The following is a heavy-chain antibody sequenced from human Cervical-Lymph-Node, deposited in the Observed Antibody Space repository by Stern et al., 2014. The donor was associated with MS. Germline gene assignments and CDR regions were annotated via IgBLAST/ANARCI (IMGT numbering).Heavy chain of an antibody. CDR3: AAEPMYYSDSVGAFDI. CDR1: GFTFTSSA. J-gene: IGHJ3*02. D-gene: IGHD3-22*01. CDR2: IGVGSCNT. Sequence: QLVESGPEVKKPGTSVKVSCKASGFTFTSSAVQWVRQARGQRLEWIGWIGVGSCNTNYAQKFQERVTITRDMSTSTAYMELSSLRSEDTAVYYCAAEPMYYSDSVGAFDIWGQGTMVTVSS. V-gene: IGHV1-58*01.